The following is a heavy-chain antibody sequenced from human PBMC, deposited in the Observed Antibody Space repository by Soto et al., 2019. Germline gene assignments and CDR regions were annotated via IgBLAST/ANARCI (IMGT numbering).Heavy chain of an antibody. J-gene: IGHJ4*02. D-gene: IGHD6-19*01. CDR2: ISGYSGHT. CDR3: AREWDNKSEHSSGWYDDF. V-gene: IGHV1-18*01. CDR1: GYTFSSYG. Sequence: QVQLVQSGAEVKKPGASVKVSCKASGYTFSSYGISWVRQAPGQGVEWMGWISGYSGHTYYAQKFQGRVTMTTDTSTNTVYMELRSLRSDDTAVYYCAREWDNKSEHSSGWYDDFWGQGTLVTVSS.